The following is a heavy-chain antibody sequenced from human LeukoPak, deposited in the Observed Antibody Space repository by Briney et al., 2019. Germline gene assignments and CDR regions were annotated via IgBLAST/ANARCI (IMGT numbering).Heavy chain of an antibody. CDR1: GYSISCGYY. J-gene: IGHJ6*03. D-gene: IGHD4-23*01. CDR2: IYYSGST. V-gene: IGHV4-61*01. CDR3: ARGTDYGGNSGSIYYYYYMDV. Sequence: SETLSLTCTVSGYSISCGYYWGWIRQPPGKGLEWIGYIYYSGSTNYNPSLKSRVTISVDTSKNQFSLKLSSVTAADTAVYYCARGTDYGGNSGSIYYYYYMDVWGKGTTVTVSS.